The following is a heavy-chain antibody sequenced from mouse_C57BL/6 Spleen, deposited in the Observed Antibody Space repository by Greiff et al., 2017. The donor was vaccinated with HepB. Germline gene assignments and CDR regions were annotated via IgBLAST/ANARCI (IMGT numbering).Heavy chain of an antibody. CDR3: TRWRITTAPWFAY. CDR1: GYTFTDYE. Sequence: QVQLQQSGAELVRPGASVTLSCKASGYTFTDYEMHWVKQTPVHGLEWIGAIDPDTGGTAYNQKFKGKAILTADKSSSTAYMERRSLTSEDSAVYYCTRWRITTAPWFAYWGQGTLVTVSA. CDR2: IDPDTGGT. V-gene: IGHV1-15*01. J-gene: IGHJ3*01. D-gene: IGHD1-2*01.